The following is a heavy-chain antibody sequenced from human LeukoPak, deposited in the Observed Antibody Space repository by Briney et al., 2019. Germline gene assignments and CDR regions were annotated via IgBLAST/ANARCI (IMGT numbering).Heavy chain of an antibody. CDR3: ARAWFVVVTAGAFDI. CDR2: IIPILGIA. Sequence: ASVKVSCKASGGTFSSYAISWVRQAPGQGLEWMGRIIPILGIANYAQKFQGRVTITADKSTSTAYMELSSLRSEDTAVYYCARAWFVVVTAGAFDIWGQGTMVTVSS. CDR1: GGTFSSYA. D-gene: IGHD2-21*02. V-gene: IGHV1-69*04. J-gene: IGHJ3*02.